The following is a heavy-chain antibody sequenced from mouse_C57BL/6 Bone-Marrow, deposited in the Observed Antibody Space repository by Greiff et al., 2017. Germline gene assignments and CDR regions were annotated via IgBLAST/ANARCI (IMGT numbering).Heavy chain of an antibody. CDR3: ARKGTTVVASYWYFDV. CDR1: GYTFTSYW. J-gene: IGHJ1*03. Sequence: QVQLQQPGAELVRPGTSVKLSCKASGYTFTSYWMHWVKQRPGQGLEWIGVIDPSDSYTNYNQKFKGKATLTVDTSSSTAYMQLSSLTSEDSAVYYCARKGTTVVASYWYFDVWGTGTTVTVSS. CDR2: IDPSDSYT. V-gene: IGHV1-59*01. D-gene: IGHD1-1*01.